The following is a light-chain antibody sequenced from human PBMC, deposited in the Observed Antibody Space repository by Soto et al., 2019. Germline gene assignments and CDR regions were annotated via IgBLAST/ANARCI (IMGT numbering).Light chain of an antibody. J-gene: IGKJ1*01. CDR3: QQYNNWWT. Sequence: EIVLTHSPATLSLSPGERATLSCRASQSVSSYLAWYQQKPGQAPRLLIYDASNRATGIPARFSGSGSGTDFTLTISSLEPEDFAVYYCQQYNNWWTFGQGTKVDIK. CDR2: DAS. CDR1: QSVSSY. V-gene: IGKV3-11*01.